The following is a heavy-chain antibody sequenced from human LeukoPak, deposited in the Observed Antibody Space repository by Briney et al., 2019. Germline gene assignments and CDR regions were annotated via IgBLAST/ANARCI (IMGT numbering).Heavy chain of an antibody. Sequence: PGGSLRLSCAASGFTFSSYGMHWVRQAPGKGLEWVAVISYDGSNKYYADSVRGRFTISRDNSKNTLYLQMNSLRAEDTAVYYCATSSDEDIVVVPAARTDYWGQGTLVTVSS. CDR1: GFTFSSYG. D-gene: IGHD2-2*01. J-gene: IGHJ4*02. CDR3: ATSSDEDIVVVPAARTDY. CDR2: ISYDGSNK. V-gene: IGHV3-30*03.